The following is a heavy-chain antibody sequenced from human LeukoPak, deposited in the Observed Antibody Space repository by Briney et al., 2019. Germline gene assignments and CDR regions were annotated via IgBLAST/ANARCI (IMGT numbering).Heavy chain of an antibody. CDR2: INTKTGNP. D-gene: IGHD2-21*01. CDR3: ARDYSAEYFQH. V-gene: IGHV7-4-1*02. CDR1: GYTFTSYA. J-gene: IGHJ1*01. Sequence: ASVKVSCKASGYTFTSYAMNWVRQAPGQGLEWMGWINTKTGNPTYAQGFTGRFVFSLDASVSTAYLQISSLEAGDTAVYYCARDYSAEYFQHWGQGTLVTVS.